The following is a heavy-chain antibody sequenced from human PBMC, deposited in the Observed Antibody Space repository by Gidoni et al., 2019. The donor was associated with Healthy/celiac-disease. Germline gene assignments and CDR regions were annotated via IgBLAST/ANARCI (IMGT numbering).Heavy chain of an antibody. CDR3: ARAVRLMTTVTIPHDAFDI. D-gene: IGHD4-4*01. Sequence: QVQLVQSGAEVKKPGSSVKVSCKASGGTYRSYAIGWVRQAPGQGLEWMGRIIPILGITNYAQKFQGRVTITADKSTSTAYMDLSSLRSEDTAVYYCARAVRLMTTVTIPHDAFDIWGQGTMVTVSS. J-gene: IGHJ3*02. CDR2: IIPILGIT. CDR1: GGTYRSYA. V-gene: IGHV1-69*09.